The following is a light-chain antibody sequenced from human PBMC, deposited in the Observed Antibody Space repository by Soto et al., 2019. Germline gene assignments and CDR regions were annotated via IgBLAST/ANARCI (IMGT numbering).Light chain of an antibody. J-gene: IGLJ1*01. V-gene: IGLV2-8*01. CDR2: EVS. Sequence: QSVLTQPPSASGSPGQSVTISCTGTSSDIGAYIYVSWYQQHPGKAPKLMISEVSRRPSGVPERFSGSKSGNTASLTVSGLRADDEANYYCSSYAGSNNFVFGTGTKVTVL. CDR3: SSYAGSNNFV. CDR1: SSDIGAYIY.